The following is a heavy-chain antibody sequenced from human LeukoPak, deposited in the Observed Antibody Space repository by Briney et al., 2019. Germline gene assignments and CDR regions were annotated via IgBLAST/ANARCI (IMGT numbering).Heavy chain of an antibody. CDR1: GFTFSSYS. CDR2: ISSSSSYI. D-gene: IGHD3-10*01. J-gene: IGHJ4*02. Sequence: GGSLRLSCAASGFTFSSYSMNWVRQAPGKGLEWVSSISSSSSYIYYADSVKGRFTISRDNAKNSLYLQVNSLRAEDTAVYYCARGDENYYGSGSQDYWGQGTLVTVSS. V-gene: IGHV3-21*01. CDR3: ARGDENYYGSGSQDY.